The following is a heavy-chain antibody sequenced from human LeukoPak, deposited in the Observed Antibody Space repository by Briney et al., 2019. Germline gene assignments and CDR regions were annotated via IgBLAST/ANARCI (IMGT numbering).Heavy chain of an antibody. D-gene: IGHD3-3*01. CDR1: GFTFSSYA. CDR2: ISGSGGST. J-gene: IGHJ4*02. V-gene: IGHV3-23*01. CDR3: AKGNYDFWSGYSYLGFDY. Sequence: PGGSLRLFCAASGFTFSSYAMSWVRQAPGKGLEWVSAISGSGGSTYYADSVKGRFTISRDNSKNTLYLQMNSLRAEDTAVYYCAKGNYDFWSGYSYLGFDYWGQGTLVTVSS.